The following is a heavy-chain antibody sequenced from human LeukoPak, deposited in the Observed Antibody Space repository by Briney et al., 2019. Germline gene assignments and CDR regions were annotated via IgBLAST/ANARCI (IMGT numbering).Heavy chain of an antibody. CDR2: FDPEDGET. D-gene: IGHD3-22*01. J-gene: IGHJ1*01. V-gene: IGHV1-24*01. CDR1: GYTLTELS. CDR3: ATVLPYYYDSSGYNSEYFQH. Sequence: ASVKVSCKVSGYTLTELSMHWVRQAPGKGLEWMGGFDPEDGETIYAQKFQGRVTMTEDTSTDTAYMELSSLRSEDTAVYYCATVLPYYYDSSGYNSEYFQHWGQGTLVTVSS.